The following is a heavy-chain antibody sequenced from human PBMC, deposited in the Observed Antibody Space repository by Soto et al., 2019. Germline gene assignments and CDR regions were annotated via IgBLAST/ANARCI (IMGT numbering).Heavy chain of an antibody. CDR2: IIPILGIA. J-gene: IGHJ4*02. CDR1: GGTFSSYT. Sequence: QVQLVQSGAEVKKPGSSVKVSCKASGGTFSSYTISWVRQAPGQGLEWMGRIIPILGIANYAQKFQGRVTMSADKSTSTAYMELSSLRSEDTAVYYWATLGNPYFDYWGQGTLVTVSS. D-gene: IGHD7-27*01. V-gene: IGHV1-69*02. CDR3: ATLGNPYFDY.